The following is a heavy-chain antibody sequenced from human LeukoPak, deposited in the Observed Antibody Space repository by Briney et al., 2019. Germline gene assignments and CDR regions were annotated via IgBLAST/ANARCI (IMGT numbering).Heavy chain of an antibody. V-gene: IGHV3-23*01. J-gene: IGHJ6*02. CDR1: GFTFSSYA. CDR3: AKEHQLLPRVSYYYYSMDV. CDR2: ISGSGDST. D-gene: IGHD2-2*01. Sequence: GGSLRLSCAASGFTFSSYAMSWVRQAPGKGLEWVSAISGSGDSTYYADSVKGRFTISRDNSKNTLYLQMNSLRAEDTAVYYCAKEHQLLPRVSYYYYSMDVWGQGTTVTVSS.